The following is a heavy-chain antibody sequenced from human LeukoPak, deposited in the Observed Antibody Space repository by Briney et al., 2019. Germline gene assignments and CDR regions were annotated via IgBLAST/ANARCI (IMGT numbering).Heavy chain of an antibody. J-gene: IGHJ5*01. V-gene: IGHV4-59*12. CDR1: GGSISSYY. Sequence: SETLSLTCTVSGGSISSYYWSWIRQPPGKGLEWIGYIFYSGSTNYNPSLKSRVTISVDTSKNRFSLKLSSVTAADTAVYYCARGGWDYDSSGYPSTSNWFDPWGQGTLVTVSS. CDR2: IFYSGST. D-gene: IGHD3-22*01. CDR3: ARGGWDYDSSGYPSTSNWFDP.